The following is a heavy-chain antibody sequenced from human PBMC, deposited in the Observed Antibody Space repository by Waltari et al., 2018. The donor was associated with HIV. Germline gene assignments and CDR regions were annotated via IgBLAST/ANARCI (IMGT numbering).Heavy chain of an antibody. V-gene: IGHV1-69*11. CDR2: IIPILGTP. J-gene: IGHJ4*02. D-gene: IGHD6-19*01. CDR1: GDTFSSYG. CDR3: VREGRSSTAWYYFDF. Sequence: QVQLVQSGAEVKKPGSSVKVSCKASGDTFSSYGINWVRQAPGQGLEWIGGIIPILGTPIYAQMFQDRVTITAYESTTTAYMDLRSLRSEDTAVYYCVREGRSSTAWYYFDFWGQGTLVTVSS.